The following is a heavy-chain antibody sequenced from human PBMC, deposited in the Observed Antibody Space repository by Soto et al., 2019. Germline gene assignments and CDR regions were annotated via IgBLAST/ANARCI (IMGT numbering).Heavy chain of an antibody. Sequence: PGGSLILSCAASGFTFSSYAMSWVRQAPGKGLEWVSAISGSGGSTYYADSVKGRFTISRDNSKNTLYLQMNSLRAEDTAVYYCAKDPTSSGWFDYWGQGTLVTVSS. CDR1: GFTFSSYA. CDR2: ISGSGGST. V-gene: IGHV3-23*01. CDR3: AKDPTSSGWFDY. J-gene: IGHJ4*02. D-gene: IGHD6-19*01.